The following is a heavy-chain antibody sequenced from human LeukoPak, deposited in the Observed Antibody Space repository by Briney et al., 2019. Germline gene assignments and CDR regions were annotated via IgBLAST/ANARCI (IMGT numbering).Heavy chain of an antibody. Sequence: GGSLSLSCAASGFTFDDYAMHWVRQAPGKGLEWVSGISWNSGSIGYADSVKGRFTISRDNSKNTLYLQMNSLRAEDTAVYYCAREGKTYSSSWYRFDYWGQGTLVTVSS. CDR1: GFTFDDYA. CDR3: AREGKTYSSSWYRFDY. V-gene: IGHV3-9*01. CDR2: ISWNSGSI. D-gene: IGHD6-13*01. J-gene: IGHJ4*02.